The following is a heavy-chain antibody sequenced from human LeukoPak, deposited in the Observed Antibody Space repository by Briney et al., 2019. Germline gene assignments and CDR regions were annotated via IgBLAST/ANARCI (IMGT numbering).Heavy chain of an antibody. J-gene: IGHJ4*02. Sequence: GGSLRLSCAASGFSFGNYWMTWVRPAPGKGLEWVATINQDGSEKYYVDSVKGRFTISRDNAKNSLYLQINSLRAEDTAVYYCARRRGYYYDSIGYRGHYFDYWGQGTLVTVSS. CDR2: INQDGSEK. CDR3: ARRRGYYYDSIGYRGHYFDY. CDR1: GFSFGNYW. D-gene: IGHD3-22*01. V-gene: IGHV3-7*01.